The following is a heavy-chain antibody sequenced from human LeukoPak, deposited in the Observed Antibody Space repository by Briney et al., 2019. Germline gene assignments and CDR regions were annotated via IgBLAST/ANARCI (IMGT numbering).Heavy chain of an antibody. D-gene: IGHD6-13*01. J-gene: IGHJ6*02. CDR1: GGSFSGYY. V-gene: IGHV4-34*01. CDR3: ARGPYSSSWYPAGDYYYYGMDV. Sequence: PSETLSLTCAVYGGSFSGYYWSWIRQPPGKGLEWIGEINHSGSTNYNPSLKSRVTISVDTSKNQFSLKLSSVTAADTAVYYCARGPYSSSWYPAGDYYYYGMDVWGQGTTVTVSS. CDR2: INHSGST.